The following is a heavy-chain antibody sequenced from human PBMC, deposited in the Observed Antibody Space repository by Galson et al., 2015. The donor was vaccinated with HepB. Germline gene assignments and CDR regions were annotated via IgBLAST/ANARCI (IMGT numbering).Heavy chain of an antibody. CDR1: GFTFGDYA. V-gene: IGHV3-49*04. J-gene: IGHJ4*02. Sequence: SLRLSCASSGFTFGDYAMNWVRQAPGKGLEWVAFIRTETYGGKTEYAASVKGRFTIFRDDSNSIAYLQMNSLKIADTAVYYCTRDLGYYYGSGSDYWGQGTLVTVSS. D-gene: IGHD3-10*01. CDR3: TRDLGYYYGSGSDY. CDR2: IRTETYGGKT.